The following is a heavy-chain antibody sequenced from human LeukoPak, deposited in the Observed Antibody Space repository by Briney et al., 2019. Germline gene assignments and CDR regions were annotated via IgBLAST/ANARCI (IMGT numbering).Heavy chain of an antibody. Sequence: GGSLRLSCAVSGFTFRDAAMTWVRQAPGKGLEWVSAISGSGGSTYYADSVKGRFTISRDNSKNTLYLQMNSLRAEDTAVYYCAKRAYCGGDCYIFDYWGQGTLVTVSS. D-gene: IGHD2-21*02. V-gene: IGHV3-23*01. CDR2: ISGSGGST. CDR1: GFTFRDAA. J-gene: IGHJ4*02. CDR3: AKRAYCGGDCYIFDY.